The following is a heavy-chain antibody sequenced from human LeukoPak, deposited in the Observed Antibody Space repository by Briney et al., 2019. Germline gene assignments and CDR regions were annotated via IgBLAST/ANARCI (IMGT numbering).Heavy chain of an antibody. J-gene: IGHJ4*02. CDR1: GFTYSNYW. CDR2: IKQDGSVK. CDR3: ARDPGSGYEEHFDY. Sequence: PGGSLRLSCAASGFTYSNYWMTWVRQAPGKGLEWVANIKQDGSVKYYVDSVKGRFTISRDNAKTSLYLQMNSLRAEDTAVYYCARDPGSGYEEHFDYWGQGTLVTVSS. V-gene: IGHV3-7*03. D-gene: IGHD5-12*01.